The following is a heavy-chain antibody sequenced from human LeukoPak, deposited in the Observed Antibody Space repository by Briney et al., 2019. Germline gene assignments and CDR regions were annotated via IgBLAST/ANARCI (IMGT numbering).Heavy chain of an antibody. CDR3: ARRRKELLWFGETRDAFDI. Sequence: SETLSLTCTVSGGSISSYYWSWIRQPPGKGLEWIGYIYYSGSTNYNPSLKSRVTISVDTSKNQFSLKLSSVTAADTAVYYCARRRKELLWFGETRDAFDIWGQGTMVTVSS. V-gene: IGHV4-59*12. J-gene: IGHJ3*02. CDR1: GGSISSYY. CDR2: IYYSGST. D-gene: IGHD3-10*01.